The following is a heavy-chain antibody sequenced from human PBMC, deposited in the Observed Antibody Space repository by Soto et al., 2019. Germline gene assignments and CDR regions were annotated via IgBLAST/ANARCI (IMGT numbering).Heavy chain of an antibody. V-gene: IGHV3-53*01. CDR1: GLTISGKKY. CDR3: ATWHEREHAFDV. D-gene: IGHD1-1*01. J-gene: IGHJ3*01. Sequence: DVQLVESGGGLIQPGESLRLSCAAFGLTISGKKYVAWVRQAPGKGLEWVSALYDVDGSFYADSVTGRFTTSSDSSQTTVYLQINDLRPDDTAVYYCATWHEREHAFDVWGQGTTVTISS. CDR2: LYDVDGS.